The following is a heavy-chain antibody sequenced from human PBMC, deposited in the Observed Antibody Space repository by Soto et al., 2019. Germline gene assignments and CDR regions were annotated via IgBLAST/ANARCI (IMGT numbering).Heavy chain of an antibody. CDR2: IYYSGST. CDR1: GGSISSYY. V-gene: IGHV4-59*08. CDR3: ARHPSVMWDAFDI. D-gene: IGHD3-16*01. Sequence: QVQLQESGPGLVEPSETLSLTCTVSGGSISSYYWSWIRQPPGKGLEWIGYIYYSGSTNYNPSLKSRVTISVDTSKNQFSLKLSSVTAADTAVYYCARHPSVMWDAFDIWGQGTMVTVSS. J-gene: IGHJ3*02.